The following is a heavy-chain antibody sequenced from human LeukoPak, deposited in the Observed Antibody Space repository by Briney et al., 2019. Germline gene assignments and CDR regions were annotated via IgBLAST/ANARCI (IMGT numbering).Heavy chain of an antibody. V-gene: IGHV3-72*01. D-gene: IGHD2-15*01. CDR2: TRKKTNSYTT. CDR1: GFTFSDHY. J-gene: IGHJ4*02. CDR3: ARIAKGVGVDY. Sequence: GGSLRLSCAASGFTFSDHYMDWVRQAQGKGLEWVGRTRKKTNSYTTEYAASVKGRFSISRDDLKNSLYLQMNSLKIEDTAVYYCARIAKGVGVDYWGQGTLVTVSS.